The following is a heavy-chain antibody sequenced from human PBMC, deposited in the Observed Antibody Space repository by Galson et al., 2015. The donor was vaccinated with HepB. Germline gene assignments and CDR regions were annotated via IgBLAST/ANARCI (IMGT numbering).Heavy chain of an antibody. CDR1: GFTFSSYS. CDR2: ISSSSSYI. Sequence: SLRLSCAASGFTFSSYSMNWVRQAPGKGLEWVSSISSSSSYIYYADSVKGRFTISRDNAKNSLYLQMNSLRAEDTAVYYCARDPDSSGYYLDFGYFQHWGQGTLVTVSS. D-gene: IGHD3-22*01. V-gene: IGHV3-21*01. J-gene: IGHJ1*01. CDR3: ARDPDSSGYYLDFGYFQH.